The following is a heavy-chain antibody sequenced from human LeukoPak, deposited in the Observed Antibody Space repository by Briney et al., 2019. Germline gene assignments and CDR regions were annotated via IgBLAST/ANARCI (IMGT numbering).Heavy chain of an antibody. CDR1: GGSISGYY. Sequence: SETLSLTCTVAGGSISGYYWSWVRQPPGKGLEWIGEIYHSGSTNYNPSLKSRVTISVDKSKNQFSLKLSSVTAADTAVYYCARDLLTMVRGVISYYFDYWGQGTLVTVSS. D-gene: IGHD3-10*01. CDR2: IYHSGST. J-gene: IGHJ4*02. CDR3: ARDLLTMVRGVISYYFDY. V-gene: IGHV4-4*02.